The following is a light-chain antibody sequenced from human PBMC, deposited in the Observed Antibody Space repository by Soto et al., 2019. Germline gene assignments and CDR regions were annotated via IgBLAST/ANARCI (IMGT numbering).Light chain of an antibody. V-gene: IGKV1-6*01. J-gene: IGKJ1*01. Sequence: AIQVTQSPSSLSASVGGGVPINCRASQAIRTDLGWYQQKPGKAPNILIFAASNLHSGVPSRFSGSGSGTDFTLTINNLQAEDFATYYCLQEYNYPRTLGQGTKVDIK. CDR3: LQEYNYPRT. CDR1: QAIRTD. CDR2: AAS.